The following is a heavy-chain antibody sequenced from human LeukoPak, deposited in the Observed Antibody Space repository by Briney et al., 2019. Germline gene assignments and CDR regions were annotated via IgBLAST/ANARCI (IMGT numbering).Heavy chain of an antibody. CDR2: ISGSGVTT. V-gene: IGHV3-23*01. Sequence: GGSLRLSCAASGFTFSDAWISWVRQAPGKGLEWVSAISGSGVTTHYAGSVKGRFSISRDNSKNTLYLQMNSLRAEDTALYYCAKKVVVGATSPYSDFQDWGQGTLSPSPQ. CDR1: GFTFSDAW. D-gene: IGHD1-26*01. CDR3: AKKVVVGATSPYSDFQD. J-gene: IGHJ1*01.